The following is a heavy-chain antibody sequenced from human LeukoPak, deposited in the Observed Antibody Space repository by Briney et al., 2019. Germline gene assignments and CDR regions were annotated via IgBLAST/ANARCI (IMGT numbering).Heavy chain of an antibody. V-gene: IGHV5-51*01. CDR3: ARANWATSAFDY. D-gene: IGHD7-27*01. Sequence: GESLKISCKGSGYSFTSYWIAWVRQMPGKGLEWMGIIYPGDSDTTYSPSFQGQVTISADKSISTAFLQWSSLKASDTAMYYCARANWATSAFDYWGQGTLVTVSS. J-gene: IGHJ4*02. CDR1: GYSFTSYW. CDR2: IYPGDSDT.